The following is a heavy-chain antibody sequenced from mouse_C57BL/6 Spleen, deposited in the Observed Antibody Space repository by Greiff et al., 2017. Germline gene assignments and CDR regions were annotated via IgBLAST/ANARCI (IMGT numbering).Heavy chain of an antibody. CDR2: IDPENGDT. D-gene: IGHD4-1*01. V-gene: IGHV14-4*01. Sequence: VQLQPSGAELVRPGASVKLSCPASGFNIKDDYMHWVKQRPEQGLEWIGWIDPENGDTEYASKFQGKATITADTSSNTAYLQLSSLTSEDTAVYYCATVTVTLYAIDYWGQGTSVTVSS. CDR1: GFNIKDDY. CDR3: ATVTVTLYAIDY. J-gene: IGHJ4*01.